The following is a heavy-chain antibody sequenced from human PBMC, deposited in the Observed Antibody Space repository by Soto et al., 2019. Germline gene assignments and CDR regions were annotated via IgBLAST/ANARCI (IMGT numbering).Heavy chain of an antibody. CDR2: IYYSGST. V-gene: IGHV4-30-4*08. Sequence: SGTLSLTCSVSGGSLSRRGYYWGWVRPGPGKGLEWIGYIYYSGSTYYNPSLKSRVTISVDTSKNQFSLKLSSVTAEETAVYYCARAGTTGSYYYYGMDVWGQGTTVTVSS. J-gene: IGHJ6*02. D-gene: IGHD4-4*01. CDR3: ARAGTTGSYYYYGMDV. CDR1: GGSLSRRGYY.